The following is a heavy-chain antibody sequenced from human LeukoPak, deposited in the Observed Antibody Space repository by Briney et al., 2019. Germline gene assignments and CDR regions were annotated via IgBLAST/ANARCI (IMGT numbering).Heavy chain of an antibody. CDR1: GFTFNTYS. CDR3: AKCILTGYYKGYMDV. Sequence: TGGSLRLSCEASGFTFNTYSMNWARQAPGKGLEWVSSIDSSGGYMFYADSVKGRFTISRDNSKNSLYLQMNSLRAEDTAVYYCAKCILTGYYKGYMDVWGKGTTVTISS. CDR2: IDSSGGYM. D-gene: IGHD3-9*01. J-gene: IGHJ6*03. V-gene: IGHV3-21*04.